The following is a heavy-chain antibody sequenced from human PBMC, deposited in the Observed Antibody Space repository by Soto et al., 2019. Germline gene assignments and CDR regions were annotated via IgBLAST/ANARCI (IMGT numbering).Heavy chain of an antibody. CDR3: ARDIVVVPAAMGYYYYGMDV. V-gene: IGHV5-10-1*01. CDR1: GYSFTSYW. D-gene: IGHD2-2*01. Sequence: PGESLKISCKGSGYSFTSYWMSWVRQMPGKGLEWMGRIDPSDSYTNYSPSFQGHVTISADKSISTAYLQWSSLKASDTAMYYCARDIVVVPAAMGYYYYGMDVWGQGTTVTVSS. J-gene: IGHJ6*02. CDR2: IDPSDSYT.